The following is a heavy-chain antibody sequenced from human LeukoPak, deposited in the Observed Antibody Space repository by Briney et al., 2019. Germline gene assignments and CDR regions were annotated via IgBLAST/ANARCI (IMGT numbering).Heavy chain of an antibody. Sequence: PETLSLTCTVSGGSISSYYWSWIRQPAGKGLEWIGRIYTSGTTHYNPSLKSRVTMSVDTSKNQFSLKLGSVTAADTAVYYCARERSSGYPFDYWGQGTLVTVSS. CDR3: ARERSSGYPFDY. CDR2: IYTSGTT. J-gene: IGHJ4*02. D-gene: IGHD3-22*01. V-gene: IGHV4-4*07. CDR1: GGSISSYY.